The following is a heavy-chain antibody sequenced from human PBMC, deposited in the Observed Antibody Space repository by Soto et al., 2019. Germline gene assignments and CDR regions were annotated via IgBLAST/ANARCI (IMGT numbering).Heavy chain of an antibody. V-gene: IGHV3-64*01. D-gene: IGHD6-19*01. J-gene: IGHJ4*02. CDR3: ARSDNSGPDY. CDR1: GFTFSGYA. CDR2: ISSNGGST. Sequence: PGGSLRLSCAASGFTFSGYAMHWVRQAPGKGLEYVSAISSNGGSTYYANSVKGRFTISRDNSKNTLYLQMGSLRAEDMAVYYCARSDNSGPDYWGQGTLVTVS.